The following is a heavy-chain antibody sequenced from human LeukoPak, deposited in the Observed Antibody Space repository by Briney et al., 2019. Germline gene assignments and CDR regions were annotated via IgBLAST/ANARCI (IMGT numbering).Heavy chain of an antibody. J-gene: IGHJ5*02. Sequence: SETLSLTCTVSGGSIGGSSYYWGWIRQPPGKGLEWIGTIYYSGSTYYNSSLKSRVTISVDTSKNQFSLKLSSVTAADTAVYYCARRAYSSSWQGDNWFDPWGQGTLVTVSS. CDR1: GGSIGGSSYY. CDR2: IYYSGST. V-gene: IGHV4-39*01. CDR3: ARRAYSSSWQGDNWFDP. D-gene: IGHD6-13*01.